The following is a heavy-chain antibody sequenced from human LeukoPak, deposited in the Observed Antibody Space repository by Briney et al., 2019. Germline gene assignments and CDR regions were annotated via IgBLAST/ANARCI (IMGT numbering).Heavy chain of an antibody. D-gene: IGHD3-22*01. Sequence: GESVKISCKGSGYSFTSYWIGWVRQMLGKGLEWMGIIYPGDSDTRYSPSFQGQVTISADKSISTAYLQWSSLKASDTAMYYCARPRSVVVWYYFDYWGQGTLVTVSS. V-gene: IGHV5-51*01. CDR2: IYPGDSDT. CDR1: GYSFTSYW. CDR3: ARPRSVVVWYYFDY. J-gene: IGHJ4*02.